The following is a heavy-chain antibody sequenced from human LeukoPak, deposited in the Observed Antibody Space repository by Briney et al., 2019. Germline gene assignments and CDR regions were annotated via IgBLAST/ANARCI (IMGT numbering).Heavy chain of an antibody. V-gene: IGHV1-18*04. CDR2: ISAYNDHT. CDR3: ASSRPPGWFDP. J-gene: IGHJ5*02. Sequence: SSVKVSSKASGYTFTSYGISWLRLAPGHGREWMGWISAYNDHTNYAQKLQGRVTMTTDTSTSTAYMELRSLRSDDTAVYYCASSRPPGWFDPWGQGTLVTVSS. CDR1: GYTFTSYG.